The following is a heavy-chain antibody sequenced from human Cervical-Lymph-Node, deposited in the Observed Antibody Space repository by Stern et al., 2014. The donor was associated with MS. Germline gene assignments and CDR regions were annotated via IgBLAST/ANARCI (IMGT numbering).Heavy chain of an antibody. V-gene: IGHV2-70*01. Sequence: QVTLRESGPALVNPTQTLTLTCTFSGFSLTTTGMCVSWIRQPPGKALEWLALLDWDDDKYYNPSLKTRLTISKDTSKNQVVLTMTKMDPEDTATYYCARVRAAGIFYYFGMDVWGQGTTVTVSS. CDR1: GFSLTTTGMC. CDR2: LDWDDDK. CDR3: ARVRAAGIFYYFGMDV. J-gene: IGHJ6*02. D-gene: IGHD6-13*01.